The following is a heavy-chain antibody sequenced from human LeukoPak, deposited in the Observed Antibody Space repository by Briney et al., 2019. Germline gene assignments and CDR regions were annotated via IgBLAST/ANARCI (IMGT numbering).Heavy chain of an antibody. J-gene: IGHJ4*02. CDR3: AKSSDGSTSFDQ. D-gene: IGHD2-2*01. CDR2: ISGSGGST. V-gene: IGHV3-23*01. CDR1: GFTFTGYT. Sequence: GGSLRLSCVVSGFTFTGYTMTWVRQAPGKGLEWVSAISGSGGSTYYADSVKGRFTISRDNSKNTLYLQINSLRAEDMALYYCAKSSDGSTSFDQWGQGTLVTVSS.